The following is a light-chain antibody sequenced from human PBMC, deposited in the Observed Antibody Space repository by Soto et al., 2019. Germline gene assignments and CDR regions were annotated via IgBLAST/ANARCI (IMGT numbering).Light chain of an antibody. Sequence: QSALTQPASVSGSLGQSITISCNGTNSDVGGYNLVSWYQQHPGKAPKLMTYEGSKRPSGVSNRFSGSKSGNTASLTISGLQAEDEADYYCCSYAGSSTWVFGGGTKVTVL. V-gene: IGLV2-23*01. CDR1: NSDVGGYNL. CDR2: EGS. CDR3: CSYAGSSTWV. J-gene: IGLJ3*02.